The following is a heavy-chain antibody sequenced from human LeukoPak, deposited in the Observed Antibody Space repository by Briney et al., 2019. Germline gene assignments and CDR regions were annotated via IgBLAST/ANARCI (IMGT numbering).Heavy chain of an antibody. CDR1: GFTFSSYA. D-gene: IGHD2-15*01. Sequence: GRSLRLSCAASGFTFSSYAMHWVRQAPGKGLEWVAVISYDGSNKYYADSVKGRFTISRDNSKNTLYLQMNSLRAEDTAVYYCARDSGGPKAYYYGMDVWGQGTTVTVSS. V-gene: IGHV3-30*14. CDR2: ISYDGSNK. J-gene: IGHJ6*02. CDR3: ARDSGGPKAYYYGMDV.